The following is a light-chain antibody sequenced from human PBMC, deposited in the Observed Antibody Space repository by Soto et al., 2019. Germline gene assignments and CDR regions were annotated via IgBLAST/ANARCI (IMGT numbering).Light chain of an antibody. CDR1: SGPSSYA. CDR3: QTWGTGIGV. CDR2: LNSDGSH. Sequence: QLVLTQSPSASASLGASVKLTCTLSSGPSSYAVAWHQQQPEKGPRYLMKLNSDGSHTRGDGIPDRFSGSSSGAERYLTISGLQSEDEADYYCQTWGTGIGVFGGGTQLTVL. V-gene: IGLV4-69*01. J-gene: IGLJ7*01.